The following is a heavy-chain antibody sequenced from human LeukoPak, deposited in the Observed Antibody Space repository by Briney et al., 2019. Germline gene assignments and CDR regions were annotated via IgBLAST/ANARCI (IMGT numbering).Heavy chain of an antibody. D-gene: IGHD6-13*01. J-gene: IGHJ6*02. CDR2: IIPVHGKP. CDR3: AREGRITTPGTIYFYFGLDL. V-gene: IGHV1-69*08. Sequence: ASVKVSCKASGGAFITSTITWVRQAPGQGLEWMGKIIPVHGKPNYAQQFQGRVTITADESTSTAYLELSSLKSEDTAVYYCAREGRITTPGTIYFYFGLDLWGQGTTVIVSS. CDR1: GGAFITST.